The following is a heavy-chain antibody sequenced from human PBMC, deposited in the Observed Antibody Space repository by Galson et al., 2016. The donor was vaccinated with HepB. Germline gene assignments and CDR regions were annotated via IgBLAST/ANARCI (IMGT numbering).Heavy chain of an antibody. V-gene: IGHV3-21*01. D-gene: IGHD3-10*01. CDR3: ARDISYGSGSFLDV. CDR1: GFTFGSYT. CDR2: ISSRNIHI. J-gene: IGHJ6*02. Sequence: SLRLSCAVSGFTFGSYTMNWVRQAPGKGLEWVASISSRNIHIFYLDSVEGRFTISRDDAKNSLYLQMSSLRAEDTAVYYCARDISYGSGSFLDVWGQGTTVTVSS.